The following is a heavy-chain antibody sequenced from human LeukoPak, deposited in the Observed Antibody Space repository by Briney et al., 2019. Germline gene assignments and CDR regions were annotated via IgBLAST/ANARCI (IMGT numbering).Heavy chain of an antibody. D-gene: IGHD3-3*01. CDR3: SSTATVPFLEWLPQMARVYYYYYMDV. CDR2: ISSSSSYI. CDR1: GFTFSSYS. V-gene: IGHV3-21*01. Sequence: PGGSLRLSCAASGFTFSSYSMNWVRQAPGKGLEWVSSISSSSSYIYYADSVKGRFTISRDNAKNSLYLQMNSLRAEDTAVYYCSSTATVPFLEWLPQMARVYYYYYMDVWGKGTTVTVSS. J-gene: IGHJ6*03.